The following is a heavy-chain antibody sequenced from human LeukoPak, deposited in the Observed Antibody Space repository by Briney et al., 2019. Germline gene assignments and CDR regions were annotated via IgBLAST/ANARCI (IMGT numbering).Heavy chain of an antibody. CDR1: GFTFSSYG. D-gene: IGHD6-19*01. Sequence: GRSLRLSCAASGFTFSSYGMHWVRQAPGKGLEWVAVIWYDGSNKYYADSVKGRFTISRDNSKNTLYLQMNSLRAEDTAVYYCESSGWYEQFDYWGQGTLVTVSS. CDR2: IWYDGSNK. V-gene: IGHV3-33*01. J-gene: IGHJ4*02. CDR3: ESSGWYEQFDY.